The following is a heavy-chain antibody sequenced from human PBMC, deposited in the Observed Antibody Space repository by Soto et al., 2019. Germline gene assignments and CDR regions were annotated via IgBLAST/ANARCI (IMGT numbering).Heavy chain of an antibody. D-gene: IGHD2-15*01. Sequence: PSVTISVTWTVAGGNIISYCWSWIRQSPGKGLEWIGYIYYSGTTNYNPSLNSRVSISVDTSKNQFSLILTSVTAADTAVYYCARDSRYCTDSGCSIMRDAFDVWGQGTLVTVSS. V-gene: IGHV4-59*12. CDR1: GGNIISYC. CDR3: ARDSRYCTDSGCSIMRDAFDV. CDR2: IYYSGTT. J-gene: IGHJ3*01.